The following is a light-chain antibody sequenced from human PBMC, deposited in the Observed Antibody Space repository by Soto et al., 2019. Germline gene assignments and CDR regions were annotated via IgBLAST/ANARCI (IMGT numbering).Light chain of an antibody. V-gene: IGLV1-44*01. CDR2: RNS. CDR1: SSNVGRNT. CDR3: AACDDNSRSVV. Sequence: QSGLTQPPSASGTPGQTIIISCSGSSSNVGRNTVNWYQHLPGGAPKVFIYRNSNRPSAVPDRFSGSQTGSSASLAISGLHSVDEAVYCCAACDDNSRSVVFGGGTKLTVL. J-gene: IGLJ2*01.